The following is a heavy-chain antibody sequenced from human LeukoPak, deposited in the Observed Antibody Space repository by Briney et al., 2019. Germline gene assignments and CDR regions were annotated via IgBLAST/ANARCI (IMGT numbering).Heavy chain of an antibody. Sequence: GGSLRLSCAASGFTFDDYGMSSVRQGPGKGLEWVSGINWNGGNTVYADSVKGRFTIFRDNAKNSLYLEMDSLRVEDTALYYCARTSDGNWFDPWGQGTLVTVSS. J-gene: IGHJ5*02. D-gene: IGHD1-26*01. V-gene: IGHV3-20*04. CDR2: INWNGGNT. CDR1: GFTFDDYG. CDR3: ARTSDGNWFDP.